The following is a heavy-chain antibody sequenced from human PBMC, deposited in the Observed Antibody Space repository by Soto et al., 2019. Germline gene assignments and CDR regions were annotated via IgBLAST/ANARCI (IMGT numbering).Heavy chain of an antibody. CDR3: ARDGTATVTPWGWFDP. J-gene: IGHJ5*02. V-gene: IGHV3-66*01. CDR2: IYSGGST. D-gene: IGHD4-4*01. Sequence: GSLRLSCAASGFTVSSNYMSWVRQAPGKGLEWVSVIYSGGSTYYADSVKGRFTISRDNSKNTLYLQMNSLRAEDTAVYYCARDGTATVTPWGWFDPWGQGTLVTVSS. CDR1: GFTVSSNY.